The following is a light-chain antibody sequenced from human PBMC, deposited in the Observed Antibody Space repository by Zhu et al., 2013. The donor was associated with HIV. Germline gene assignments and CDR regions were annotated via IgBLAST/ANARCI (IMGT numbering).Light chain of an antibody. Sequence: EIVLTQSPGTLSLSPGETATLSCRASQSVGSRSLAWYQQKPGQAPRLLIYDASIRATGIADRFSGSGYETDFTLTITRLEPEDFAVYYCQQYGGSPRTFGQGTNWPSN. CDR3: QQYGGSPRT. CDR2: DAS. CDR1: QSVGSRS. V-gene: IGKV3-20*01. J-gene: IGKJ2*02.